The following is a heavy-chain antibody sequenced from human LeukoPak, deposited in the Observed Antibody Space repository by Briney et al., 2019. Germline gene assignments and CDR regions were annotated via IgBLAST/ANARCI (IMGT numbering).Heavy chain of an antibody. CDR2: ISGSGGKT. Sequence: PGGSLRLSCAASGFTFNSFAMSWVRQAPGRGLEWVSSISGSGGKTYYADSVKGRFTISRDNSKNTLYLQMNSLRAEDTAVYYCAKVGGSVVFWGQGTLVTVSS. D-gene: IGHD4-23*01. CDR3: AKVGGSVVF. CDR1: GFTFNSFA. V-gene: IGHV3-23*01. J-gene: IGHJ4*02.